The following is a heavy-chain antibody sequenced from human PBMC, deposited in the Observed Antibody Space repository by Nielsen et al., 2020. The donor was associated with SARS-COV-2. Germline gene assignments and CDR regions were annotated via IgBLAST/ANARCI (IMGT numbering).Heavy chain of an antibody. CDR3: TTDFSGYGDYTDY. D-gene: IGHD4-17*01. Sequence: GESLKISCAASGFTFSNAWMSWVRQAPGKGLEWVGRIKSKTDGGTTDYAAPVKGRFTISRNDSKNTLYLQMNSLKTEDTAVYYCTTDFSGYGDYTDYWGQGTLATVSS. CDR2: IKSKTDGGTT. J-gene: IGHJ4*02. CDR1: GFTFSNAW. V-gene: IGHV3-15*01.